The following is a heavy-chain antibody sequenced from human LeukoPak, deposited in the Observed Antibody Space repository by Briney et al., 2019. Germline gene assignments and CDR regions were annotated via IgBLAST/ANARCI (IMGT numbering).Heavy chain of an antibody. CDR1: GGTFSSYA. Sequence: SVKVSCEASGGTFSSYAISWVRQAPGQGLEWMGRIIPILGIANYAQKFQGRVTITADKSTSTAYMELSSLRSEDTAVYYCARDLWSNSENWFDPWGQGTLVTVSS. CDR3: ARDLWSNSENWFDP. D-gene: IGHD4-4*01. J-gene: IGHJ5*02. V-gene: IGHV1-69*04. CDR2: IIPILGIA.